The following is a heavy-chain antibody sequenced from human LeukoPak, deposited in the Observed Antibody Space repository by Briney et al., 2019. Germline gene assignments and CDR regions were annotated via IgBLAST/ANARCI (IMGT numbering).Heavy chain of an antibody. CDR3: ARSPTVDAAFDI. J-gene: IGHJ3*02. D-gene: IGHD4-23*01. CDR2: ISGCGGST. Sequence: GGSLRLSCAASGFTFSSYAMSWVRQAPGKGLEWLSSISGCGGSTYYADSVRGRFTVSRDNSRNTLALQVSSRRGDDTAVYYCARSPTVDAAFDIWGQGTMVTVSS. V-gene: IGHV3-23*01. CDR1: GFTFSSYA.